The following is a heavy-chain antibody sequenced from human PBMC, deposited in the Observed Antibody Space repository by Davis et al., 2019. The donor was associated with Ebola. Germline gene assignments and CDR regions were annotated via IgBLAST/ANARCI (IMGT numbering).Heavy chain of an antibody. CDR1: GYDFASHW. CDR2: IYAGDSDT. CDR3: ARRARPDISGYYFFDF. J-gene: IGHJ4*02. D-gene: IGHD3-22*01. Sequence: GESLKISCKAFGYDFASHWITWVRQMPGKGLEWMGIIYAGDSDTRYSPSFEGQVTISVDRSITTAYLQWSSLKASDSAMYYCARRARPDISGYYFFDFWGQGTQVTVSS. V-gene: IGHV5-51*01.